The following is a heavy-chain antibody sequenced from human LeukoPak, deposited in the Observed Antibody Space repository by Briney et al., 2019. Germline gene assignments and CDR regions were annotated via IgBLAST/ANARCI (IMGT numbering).Heavy chain of an antibody. D-gene: IGHD4-23*01. J-gene: IGHJ4*02. Sequence: TGGSLGLSCAASGFTFSSAWMSWVRQAPGQGLEWLGRIKTKTDGGTTDYAAPVKGRFTISRDDSKDTLYLQMNSLKSDDTAVYYCANIFGGNSHRSDYWGQGTLVTVSS. CDR3: ANIFGGNSHRSDY. CDR2: IKTKTDGGTT. CDR1: GFTFSSAW. V-gene: IGHV3-15*01.